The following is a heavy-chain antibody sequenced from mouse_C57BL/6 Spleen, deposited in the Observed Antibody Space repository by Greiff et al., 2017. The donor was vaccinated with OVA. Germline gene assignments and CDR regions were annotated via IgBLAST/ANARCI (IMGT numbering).Heavy chain of an antibody. J-gene: IGHJ4*01. CDR1: GFSLTSYG. D-gene: IGHD1-1*01. V-gene: IGHV2-6-1*01. CDR2: IWSDGST. CDR3: ARQGVVAPYARDY. Sequence: VQLQQSGPGLVAPSQSLSITCTVSGFSLTSYGVHWVRQPPGKGLEWLVVIWSDGSTTYNSALKSILSISKDNSKSQVFLKMNSLQTDDTAMYYCARQGVVAPYARDYWGQGTSVTVSS.